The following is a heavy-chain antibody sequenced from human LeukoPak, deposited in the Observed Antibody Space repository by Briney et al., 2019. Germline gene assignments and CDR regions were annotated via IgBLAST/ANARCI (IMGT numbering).Heavy chain of an antibody. CDR3: AKDRTGIVVAIDY. J-gene: IGHJ4*02. Sequence: GRSLRLSCAASGFTFSSYGMHWVRQAPGKGLEWVAVIWYDGSNKYYADSVKGRFTISRDNSKNTLYLQVNSLRAEDTAVYYCAKDRTGIVVAIDYWGQGTLVTVSS. V-gene: IGHV3-33*06. CDR1: GFTFSSYG. CDR2: IWYDGSNK. D-gene: IGHD2-15*01.